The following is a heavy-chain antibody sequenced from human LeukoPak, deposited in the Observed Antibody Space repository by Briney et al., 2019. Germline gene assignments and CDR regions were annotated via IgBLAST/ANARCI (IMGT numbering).Heavy chain of an antibody. CDR3: ARDAETVRAFDY. CDR1: GFTFSSYW. CDR2: LSTDGSRT. J-gene: IGHJ4*02. V-gene: IGHV3-74*01. Sequence: GGSLSLSCAASGFTFSSYWMHWVRQAPGKGLEWVSRLSTDGSRTTYADSVKGRFIISRDNAKNTVYLQMNSLRAEDTAVYYCARDAETVRAFDYWGQGTLVTVSS. D-gene: IGHD3-10*01.